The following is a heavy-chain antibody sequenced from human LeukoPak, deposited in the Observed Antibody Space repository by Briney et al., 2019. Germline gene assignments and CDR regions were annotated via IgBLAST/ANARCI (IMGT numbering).Heavy chain of an antibody. CDR1: GGSISSSNW. D-gene: IGHD2-15*01. Sequence: SGTLSLTCAVSGGSISSSNWWSWVRQPPGKGLEWIGEIYHSGSTNYNPSLKSRVTISVDKSKNQFSLKLSSVTAADTAVYYCASNVVDYYYYGMDVWGQGTTVTVSS. CDR2: IYHSGST. V-gene: IGHV4-4*02. J-gene: IGHJ6*02. CDR3: ASNVVDYYYYGMDV.